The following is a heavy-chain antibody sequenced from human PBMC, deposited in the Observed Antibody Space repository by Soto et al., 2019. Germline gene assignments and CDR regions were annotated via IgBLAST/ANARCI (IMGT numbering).Heavy chain of an antibody. CDR2: INHSGST. J-gene: IGHJ5*02. D-gene: IGHD6-13*01. V-gene: IGHV4-34*01. CDR1: GGSISSYY. CDR3: ARVSPWYSSSWYWFDP. Sequence: SETLSLTCTVSGGSISSYYWSWIRQPPGKGLEWIGEINHSGSTNYNPSLKSRVTISVDTSKNQFSLKLSSVTAADTAVYYCARVSPWYSSSWYWFDPWGQGTLVTVSS.